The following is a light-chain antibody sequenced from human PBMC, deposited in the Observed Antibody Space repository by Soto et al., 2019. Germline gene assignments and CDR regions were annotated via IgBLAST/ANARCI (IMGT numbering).Light chain of an antibody. Sequence: DIQMTQSPSSLSASVGDRVTITCQASQDISNYLSWYQQKPGKAPKLLIYDASNLETGVPSRFTGSGSGTDFTLTINSLQPEDVATYYCQQFDDLPLTFGGGTKVDI. CDR2: DAS. J-gene: IGKJ4*01. CDR1: QDISNY. CDR3: QQFDDLPLT. V-gene: IGKV1-33*01.